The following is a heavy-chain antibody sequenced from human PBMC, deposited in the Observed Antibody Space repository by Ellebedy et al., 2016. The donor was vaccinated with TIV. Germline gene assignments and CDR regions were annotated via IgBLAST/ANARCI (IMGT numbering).Heavy chain of an antibody. Sequence: SVKVSCKASGYTFTSFGISWVRQAPGQGLEWMGGITGMFGTANYAQKFQGRVSITADELTSTAYMELSSLRSEDTAVYYCARSRGYHLTNSFDYWGQGTLVTVSS. J-gene: IGHJ4*02. V-gene: IGHV1-69*13. CDR2: ITGMFGTA. D-gene: IGHD5-12*01. CDR3: ARSRGYHLTNSFDY. CDR1: GYTFTSFG.